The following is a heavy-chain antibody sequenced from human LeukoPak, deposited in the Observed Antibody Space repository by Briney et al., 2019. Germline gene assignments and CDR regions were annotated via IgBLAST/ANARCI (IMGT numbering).Heavy chain of an antibody. D-gene: IGHD2-21*01. CDR2: ISYDGSNK. J-gene: IGHJ5*02. Sequence: GGSLRLSCAASGFTFSSYAMHWVRQAPGKGLEWVAVISYDGSNKYYADSVKGRFTISRDNAKNSLYLQMNSLRAEDTAVYYCARDLVGISPKANPWGQGTLVTVSS. V-gene: IGHV3-30*04. CDR3: ARDLVGISPKANP. CDR1: GFTFSSYA.